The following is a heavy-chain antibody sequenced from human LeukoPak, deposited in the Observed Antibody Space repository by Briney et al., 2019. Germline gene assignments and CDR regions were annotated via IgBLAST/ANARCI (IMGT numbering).Heavy chain of an antibody. D-gene: IGHD2/OR15-2a*01. CDR3: ARVRGTVAYCNTVSCYDMDY. Sequence: ASVKVSCKTSGYTCTDSFMHWVRQAPGQGLEWMGWINPNSGATRYAQKFQGRISMTRDTSINTAYMELSSLRSDDTAVFYCARVRGTVAYCNTVSCYDMDYWGQGTLVTVSS. CDR1: GYTCTDSF. J-gene: IGHJ4*02. CDR2: INPNSGAT. V-gene: IGHV1-2*02.